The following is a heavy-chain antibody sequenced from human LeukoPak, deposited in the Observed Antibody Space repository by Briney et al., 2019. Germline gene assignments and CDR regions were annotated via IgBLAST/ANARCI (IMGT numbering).Heavy chain of an antibody. CDR3: ARADFGVVPAAFDY. D-gene: IGHD2-2*01. J-gene: IGHJ4*02. CDR2: IYYSGST. Sequence: KASETLSLTCTVSGGSISSGGYYWSWTRQHPGKGLEWIGYIYYSGSTYYNPSLKSRVTISVDTSKNQFSLKLSSVTAADTAVYYCARADFGVVPAAFDYWGQGTLVTVSS. V-gene: IGHV4-31*03. CDR1: GGSISSGGYY.